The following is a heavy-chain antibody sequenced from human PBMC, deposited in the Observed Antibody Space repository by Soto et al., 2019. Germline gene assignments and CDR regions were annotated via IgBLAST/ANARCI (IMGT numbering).Heavy chain of an antibody. Sequence: GGSLRLSCAASGFTFSSYSRNWVRQAPGKGLEWVSSISSSSSYIYYADSVKGRFTISRDNAKNSLYLQMNSLRAEDTAVYYCASGIAVAGANFDYWGQGTLVTVSS. V-gene: IGHV3-21*01. J-gene: IGHJ4*02. CDR3: ASGIAVAGANFDY. CDR1: GFTFSSYS. D-gene: IGHD6-19*01. CDR2: ISSSSSYI.